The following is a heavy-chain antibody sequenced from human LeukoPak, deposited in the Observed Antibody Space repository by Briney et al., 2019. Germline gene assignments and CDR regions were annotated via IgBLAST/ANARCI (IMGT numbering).Heavy chain of an antibody. Sequence: SETLSLTCAVSGGSFSGYYWTWIRQPPGKGLEWIGEINHSGSANYNPSLKSRVTISLDTSKNQFSLKLSSVTAADTAVYYCARGQGTVTAHWGQGTLVTVSS. V-gene: IGHV4-34*01. D-gene: IGHD2-21*02. CDR3: ARGQGTVTAH. J-gene: IGHJ4*02. CDR1: GGSFSGYY. CDR2: INHSGSA.